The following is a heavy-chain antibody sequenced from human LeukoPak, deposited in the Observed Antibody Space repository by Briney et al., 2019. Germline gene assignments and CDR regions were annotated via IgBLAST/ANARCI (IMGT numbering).Heavy chain of an antibody. J-gene: IGHJ6*02. CDR2: IYYSGST. CDR3: ARLRLYGMDV. CDR1: GGSISSYY. D-gene: IGHD6-25*01. V-gene: IGHV4-59*08. Sequence: PSETLSLTCTVSGGSISSYYWSWIRQPPGKGLEWIGHIYYSGSTNYNPSLKSRVTISVDTSKNQFSLKLSSVTAADTAVYYCARLRLYGMDVWGQGTTVTVSS.